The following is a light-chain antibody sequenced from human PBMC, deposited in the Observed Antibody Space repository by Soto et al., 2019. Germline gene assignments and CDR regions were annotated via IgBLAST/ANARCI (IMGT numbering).Light chain of an antibody. V-gene: IGKV1-5*03. J-gene: IGKJ4*01. CDR3: QQYETYSPLT. Sequence: DIQITQSPSTLSASVGDRVTITCRASQSINTWLAWYQQKSGKALKLLIYKASGLESGVPSRFSGSGSGTDFTLTISSLQPDDFATYYCQQYETYSPLTFGGGTKVDIK. CDR1: QSINTW. CDR2: KAS.